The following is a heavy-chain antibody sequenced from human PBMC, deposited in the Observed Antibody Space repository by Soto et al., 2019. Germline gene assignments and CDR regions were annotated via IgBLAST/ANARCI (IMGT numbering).Heavy chain of an antibody. CDR1: GGSISSSNW. Sequence: QVQLQESGPGLVKPSGTLSLTCAVSGGSISSSNWWSWVRQPPGKGLEWIGEIYHSGSTNYNPSLKSRVTISVDKSKNQFSLKLSSVTAADTGVYYCARGPNTMVRGQSLHTFDYWGQGTLVTVSS. V-gene: IGHV4-4*02. CDR2: IYHSGST. D-gene: IGHD3-10*01. CDR3: ARGPNTMVRGQSLHTFDY. J-gene: IGHJ4*02.